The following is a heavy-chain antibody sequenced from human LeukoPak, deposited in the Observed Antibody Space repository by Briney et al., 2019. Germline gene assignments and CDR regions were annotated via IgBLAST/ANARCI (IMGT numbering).Heavy chain of an antibody. D-gene: IGHD3-9*01. CDR1: GFTFSSYW. CDR2: IRSKANSYAT. CDR3: TSWYYDILTGYYSLDY. Sequence: GGSLRLSCAASGFTFSSYWMNWVRQAPGKGLEWVGRIRSKANSYATAYAASVKGRFTISRDDSKNTAYLQMNSLKTEDTAVYYCTSWYYDILTGYYSLDYWGQGTLVTVSS. V-gene: IGHV3-73*01. J-gene: IGHJ4*02.